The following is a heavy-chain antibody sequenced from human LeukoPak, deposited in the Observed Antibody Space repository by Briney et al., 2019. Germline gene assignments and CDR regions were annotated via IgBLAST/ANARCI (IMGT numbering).Heavy chain of an antibody. V-gene: IGHV3-30*02. CDR2: IRYDGSDK. J-gene: IGHJ4*02. Sequence: GGSLRLSCAASGFSFSSSAMHWVRQAPGKGLEWVAFIRYDGSDKYYADSVKGRFTISRDNSKNSLYLQMDSLRTEDTAMYYCAKDLGTSPTPRGYFDYWGQGTLVTVSS. CDR3: AKDLGTSPTPRGYFDY. D-gene: IGHD7-27*01. CDR1: GFSFSSSA.